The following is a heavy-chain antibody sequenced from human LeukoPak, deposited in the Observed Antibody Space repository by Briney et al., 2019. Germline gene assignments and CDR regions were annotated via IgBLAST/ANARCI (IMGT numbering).Heavy chain of an antibody. CDR3: ARALRGNSWYSAY. V-gene: IGHV3-30*14. CDR1: GFSFSTYA. J-gene: IGHJ4*02. Sequence: GGSLRLSCVASGFSFSTYAMQWVRQPPGKGLEWVALISVDGDDKIYADSVKGRFITSRDNSKNTLYLQVDSLRDDDTAVYYCARALRGNSWYSAYWGQGTLVTVSS. D-gene: IGHD6-13*01. CDR2: ISVDGDDK.